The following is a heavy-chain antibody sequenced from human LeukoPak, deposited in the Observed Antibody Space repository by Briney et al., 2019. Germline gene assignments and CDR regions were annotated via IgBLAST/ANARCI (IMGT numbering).Heavy chain of an antibody. J-gene: IGHJ3*02. CDR3: ASMGYDSSGYYHNDAFDI. V-gene: IGHV1-2*02. D-gene: IGHD3-22*01. CDR2: INPNSGGT. Sequence: ASVKVSCKASGYTFTGYYMHRVRQAPGQGLEWMGWINPNSGGTNYAQKFQGRVTMTRDTSINTAYMELSRLTSDDTAVYYCASMGYDSSGYYHNDAFDIWGQGTMVTVSP. CDR1: GYTFTGYY.